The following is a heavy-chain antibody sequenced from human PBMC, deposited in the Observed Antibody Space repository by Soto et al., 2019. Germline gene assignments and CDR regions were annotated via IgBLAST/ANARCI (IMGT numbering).Heavy chain of an antibody. CDR1: GFTFSGYA. V-gene: IGHV3-30-3*01. J-gene: IGHJ4*02. CDR3: AREGNYYDSSGYTYYFDY. CDR2: ISYDGSNK. D-gene: IGHD3-22*01. Sequence: GGSLRLSCAASGFTFSGYAMHWVRQAPGKGLEWVAVISYDGSNKYYADSVKGRFTISRDNSKNTLYLQMNSLRAEDTAVYYCAREGNYYDSSGYTYYFDYWGQGTLVTVSS.